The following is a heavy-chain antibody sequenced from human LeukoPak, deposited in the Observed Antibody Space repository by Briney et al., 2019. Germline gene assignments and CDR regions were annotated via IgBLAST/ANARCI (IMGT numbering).Heavy chain of an antibody. V-gene: IGHV3-48*03. Sequence: GGSLRLSCAASGFPFSSYEMNWVRQAPGKGPEWISYIDTSSTTIYCIDSVKGRFTISRDNAKDSLYLQMNSLRVEDTAVYYCARDSAVPAAQLDHWGQGTLVTVSS. CDR1: GFPFSSYE. CDR3: ARDSAVPAAQLDH. J-gene: IGHJ4*02. D-gene: IGHD2-2*01. CDR2: IDTSSTTI.